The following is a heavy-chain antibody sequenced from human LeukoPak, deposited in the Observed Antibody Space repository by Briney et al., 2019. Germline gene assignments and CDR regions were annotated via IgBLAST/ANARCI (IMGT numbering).Heavy chain of an antibody. J-gene: IGHJ4*02. D-gene: IGHD6-19*01. V-gene: IGHV4-4*07. CDR2: MHTSGST. Sequence: SETLSLTCTVSGGSISGYYWNWIRQPAGKGLEWIGRMHTSGSTNHNPSLKSRITMSVDRSKNQFSLKLSSVTAADTAVYYCVRDSGSGWYDYWGQGTLVTASS. CDR3: VRDSGSGWYDY. CDR1: GGSISGYY.